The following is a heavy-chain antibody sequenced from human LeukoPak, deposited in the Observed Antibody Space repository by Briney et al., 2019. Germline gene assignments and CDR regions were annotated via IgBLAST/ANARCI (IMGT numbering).Heavy chain of an antibody. CDR3: AHNEDTALVHDAFDI. J-gene: IGHJ3*02. Sequence: SGPALVKPTQTLTLTCTFSGFSLSTSGVAVGWIRQPPGKALEWLALIYWDDDKRYSPSLKSRLSITKDTSKNQVVLTMTNMDPVDTATYYCAHNEDTALVHDAFDIWGQGTMVTVSS. D-gene: IGHD5-18*01. V-gene: IGHV2-5*02. CDR2: IYWDDDK. CDR1: GFSLSTSGVA.